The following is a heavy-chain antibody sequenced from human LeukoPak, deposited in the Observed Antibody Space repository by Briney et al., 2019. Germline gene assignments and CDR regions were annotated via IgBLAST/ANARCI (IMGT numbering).Heavy chain of an antibody. V-gene: IGHV4-31*03. CDR2: IYYSGST. CDR1: GGSISSGGYY. Sequence: PSETLSLTCTVSGGSISSGGYYCRWIRQHPGKGLEWIVYIYYSGSTYYNPSLKSRVTISVNTSKNQFSLKLSSVTAADTAVYYCARDFPGKMGYCSSTSCYPYWGQGTLVTVSS. J-gene: IGHJ4*02. CDR3: ARDFPGKMGYCSSTSCYPY. D-gene: IGHD2-2*01.